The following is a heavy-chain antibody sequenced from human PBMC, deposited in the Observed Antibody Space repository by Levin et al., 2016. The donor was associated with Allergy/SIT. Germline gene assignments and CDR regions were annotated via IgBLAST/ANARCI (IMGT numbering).Heavy chain of an antibody. CDR3: VRDGDSSGYFYT. Sequence: GSLRLSCTASGLIFGDYYMNWIRQTPGKGLEWLAYISANSLYTDYADSVRGRFTISRDNAKNSLFLQMNSLRGEDTALYYCVRDGDSSGYFYTWGQGTLVTVSS. D-gene: IGHD3-22*01. V-gene: IGHV3-11*05. CDR1: GLIFGDYY. J-gene: IGHJ5*02. CDR2: ISANSLYT.